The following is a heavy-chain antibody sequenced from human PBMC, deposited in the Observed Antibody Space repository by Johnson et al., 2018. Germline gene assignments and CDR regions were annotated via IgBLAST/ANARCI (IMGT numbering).Heavy chain of an antibody. J-gene: IGHJ3*02. Sequence: VQLVESGGGLIQPGGSLRLSCAASGFTVSSNYMSWVRQAPGKGLEWVPVIYSGGSTSYADSVKGRFTISRDNSKNTLYLQMNSLRAEDTAVYYCARDTVDGWSHIWGQGTMVTVSS. D-gene: IGHD6-19*01. CDR2: IYSGGST. CDR1: GFTVSSNY. V-gene: IGHV3-53*01. CDR3: ARDTVDGWSHI.